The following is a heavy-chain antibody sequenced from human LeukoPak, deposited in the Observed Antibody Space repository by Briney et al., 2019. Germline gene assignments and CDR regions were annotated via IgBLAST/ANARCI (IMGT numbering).Heavy chain of an antibody. CDR3: TRERRGYSSGWSPRFFDY. Sequence: GGSLRLSCTASGFTFGDYAMSWFRQAPGKGLEWVGFIRSKAYGGTTEYAASVNGRFTISRDDSKSIAYLQMNSLKTEDTAVYYCTRERRGYSSGWSPRFFDYWGQGTLVTVSS. CDR1: GFTFGDYA. J-gene: IGHJ4*02. V-gene: IGHV3-49*03. D-gene: IGHD6-19*01. CDR2: IRSKAYGGTT.